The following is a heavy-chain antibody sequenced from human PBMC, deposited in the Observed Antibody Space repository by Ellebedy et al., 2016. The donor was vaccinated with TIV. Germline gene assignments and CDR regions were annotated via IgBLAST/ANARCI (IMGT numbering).Heavy chain of an antibody. Sequence: SETLSLTCTVSGASISDYYWSWIRQPPGKGLEWIGFIYHSGGPNYNPSLKSRVSISLDTSTNQFSLILRSVTAADTAVYYCGRDGYYDSSGFSPHLDYWGQGTLVTVSS. J-gene: IGHJ4*02. D-gene: IGHD3-22*01. CDR1: GASISDYY. CDR3: GRDGYYDSSGFSPHLDY. CDR2: IYHSGGP. V-gene: IGHV4-59*01.